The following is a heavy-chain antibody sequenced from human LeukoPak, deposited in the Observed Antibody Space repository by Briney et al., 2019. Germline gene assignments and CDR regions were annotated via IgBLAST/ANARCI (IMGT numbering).Heavy chain of an antibody. Sequence: QPGGSLRLSCAASGFTVSSNYMSWVRQAPGKGLEWVSVIYSGGSTYYADSVKGRFTISRDNSKNTLYLQMNSLRAEDTAVYYCARVKYYYDSSGHYPDYWGQGTLVTVSS. CDR1: GFTVSSNY. D-gene: IGHD3-22*01. CDR2: IYSGGST. CDR3: ARVKYYYDSSGHYPDY. J-gene: IGHJ4*02. V-gene: IGHV3-53*01.